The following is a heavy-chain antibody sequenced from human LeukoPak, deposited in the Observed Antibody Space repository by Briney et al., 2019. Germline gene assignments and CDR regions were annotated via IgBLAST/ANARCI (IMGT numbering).Heavy chain of an antibody. CDR3: ARAPHYSNYGPYYYGMDV. D-gene: IGHD4-11*01. Sequence: GGSLRLSCVASGFTFSDYYMSWIREAPGKGLEWVSCIGSSSSYTDYADSVKGRFTISRDNAKNSLYLQMNSLRAEDTAVYYCARAPHYSNYGPYYYGMDVWGQGTTVTVSS. CDR2: IGSSSSYT. J-gene: IGHJ6*02. V-gene: IGHV3-11*06. CDR1: GFTFSDYY.